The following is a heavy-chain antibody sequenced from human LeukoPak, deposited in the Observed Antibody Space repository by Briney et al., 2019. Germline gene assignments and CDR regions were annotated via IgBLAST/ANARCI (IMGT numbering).Heavy chain of an antibody. CDR2: IYYGATT. D-gene: IGHD6-19*01. J-gene: IGHJ1*01. CDR3: ARGDGSGWSGGRNFPH. Sequence: PSETLSLTCNVSGGSIGRYFWSWIRQPPGKTLEWIGYIYYGATTTYNPSFKSRVTISVDTPKNQVSLKLKSATAADTAFYYCARGDGSGWSGGRNFPHWGQGTLVTVSS. CDR1: GGSIGRYF. V-gene: IGHV4-59*01.